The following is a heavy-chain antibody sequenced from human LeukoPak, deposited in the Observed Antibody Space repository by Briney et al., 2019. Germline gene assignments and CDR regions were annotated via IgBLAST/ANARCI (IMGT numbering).Heavy chain of an antibody. V-gene: IGHV3-23*01. D-gene: IGHD2-2*01. Sequence: PGGSLRLSCAASGFTFSSYAMSWVRQAPGKGLEWVSAISGSGGSTYYADSVKGRFTISRDNSKNTLYLQMNNLRAEDTAVYYCAKQFDCSSTSCSSYFQHWGQGTLVTVSS. J-gene: IGHJ1*01. CDR1: GFTFSSYA. CDR3: AKQFDCSSTSCSSYFQH. CDR2: ISGSGGST.